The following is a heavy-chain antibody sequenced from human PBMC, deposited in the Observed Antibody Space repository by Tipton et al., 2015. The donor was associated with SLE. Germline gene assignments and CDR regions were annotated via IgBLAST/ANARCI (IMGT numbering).Heavy chain of an antibody. CDR1: GYTFSTHG. Sequence: QVQLVQSGAEVKKPGASVRVSCKASGYTFSTHGIIWVRQAPGQGLEWMGWISGYNGDTNYAQKLQGRVTMTTDTSTSTAYMELRSLRSDDTAVYYCARDKTGDQDDDAFDIWGQGTMVTVSS. CDR2: ISGYNGDT. CDR3: ARDKTGDQDDDAFDI. J-gene: IGHJ3*02. V-gene: IGHV1-18*01. D-gene: IGHD7-27*01.